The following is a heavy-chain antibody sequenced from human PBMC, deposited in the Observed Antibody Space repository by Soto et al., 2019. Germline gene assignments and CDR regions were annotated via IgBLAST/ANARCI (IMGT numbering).Heavy chain of an antibody. CDR1: GVRGSNRTFC. D-gene: IGHD6-13*01. CDR3: ASHSWYLGDNFFRP. V-gene: IGHV4-39*01. J-gene: IGHJ5*02. CDR2: VYYTGTT. Sequence: SETLSLTCTVSGVRGSNRTFCWGWVRQAPGRGMEWIGSVYYTGTTYYSPSFEGRVAISVGTSKNEFSLILTSVTASDTAVYFCASHSWYLGDNFFRPWGQG.